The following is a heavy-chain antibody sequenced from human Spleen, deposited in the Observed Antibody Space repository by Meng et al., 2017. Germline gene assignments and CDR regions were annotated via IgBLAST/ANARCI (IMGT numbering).Heavy chain of an antibody. D-gene: IGHD3-9*01. CDR3: ARAPLNYDILTGSPDY. CDR2: IYSTGET. CDR1: GDSISSDNSY. J-gene: IGHJ4*02. V-gene: IGHV4-30-4*01. Sequence: QVQLQESGRGLVRPSQTLSLTCTVSGDSISSDNSYWSWIRQSPGRGLEWIGFIYSTGETYYNPSLKSRLTISVDTSKNQFSLKLSSVTAADSAVYYCARAPLNYDILTGSPDYWGQGTLVTVSS.